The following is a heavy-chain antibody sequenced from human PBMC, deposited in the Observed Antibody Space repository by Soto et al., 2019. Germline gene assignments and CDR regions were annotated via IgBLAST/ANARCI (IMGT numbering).Heavy chain of an antibody. CDR2: VSANNGHT. CDR1: GFTFSNYG. J-gene: IGHJ6*02. V-gene: IGHV1-18*01. CDR3: ARDIESVTAKHFFYYYAMDV. Sequence: ASVKVSCKASGFTFSNYGLNWVRQAPGQGLEWMGWVSANNGHTNYAQNLQGRVSMTTDTSTSTAYMELRGLTFDDTAVYYCARDIESVTAKHFFYYYAMDVLGQGTTVTVSS. D-gene: IGHD2-8*01.